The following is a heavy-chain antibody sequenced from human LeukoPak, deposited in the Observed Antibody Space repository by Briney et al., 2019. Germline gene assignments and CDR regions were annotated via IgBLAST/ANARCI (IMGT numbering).Heavy chain of an antibody. V-gene: IGHV3-9*01. D-gene: IGHD2/OR15-2a*01. J-gene: IGHJ6*02. CDR3: AKPRNPSTFSGMDV. Sequence: PGGSLRLSCAASGFTFDDYAMHWVRHAPGKGLEWVSGISWNSGSIGYADSVKGRFTISRDNAKNSLYLQMNSLRAEDTALYYCAKPRNPSTFSGMDVWGQGTTVTVS. CDR2: ISWNSGSI. CDR1: GFTFDDYA.